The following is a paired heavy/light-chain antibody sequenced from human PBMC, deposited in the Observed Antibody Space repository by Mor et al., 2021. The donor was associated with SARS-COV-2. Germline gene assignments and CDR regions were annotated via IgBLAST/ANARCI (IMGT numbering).Heavy chain of an antibody. J-gene: IGHJ4*02. Sequence: QVQLVESGGGVVQPGRSLRLSCAASGFTFSSYAMHWVRQAPGKGLEWVAVISYDGSNKYYADSVKGRFTISRDNSKNTLYLQMNSLRAEDTAVYYCARAQMTHPVDMGIAAAEDYWGQGTLVTVSS. CDR1: GFTFSSYA. V-gene: IGHV3-30-3*01. CDR2: ISYDGSNK. CDR3: ARAQMTHPVDMGIAAAEDY. D-gene: IGHD6-13*01.
Light chain of an antibody. Sequence: DIVMTQSPDSLAVSLGERATINCKSSQSVLYSSNNKNYLAWYQQKPGQPPKLLIYWASTRESGVPDRFSGSGSGTDFTLTISSLQAEDVAVYYCQQYYSTTYTFGQGTKLEIK. CDR2: WAS. CDR1: QSVLYSSNNKNY. CDR3: QQYYSTTYT. V-gene: IGKV4-1*01. J-gene: IGKJ2*01.